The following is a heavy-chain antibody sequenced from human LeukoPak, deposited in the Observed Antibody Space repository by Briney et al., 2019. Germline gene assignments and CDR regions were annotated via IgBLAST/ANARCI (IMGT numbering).Heavy chain of an antibody. J-gene: IGHJ4*02. CDR2: ISYDGSNK. Sequence: GGSLRLSCAASGFTFSSYAMHWVRQAPGKGLEWVAVISYDGSNKYYADSVKGRFTISRDNSKNTLYLQMNSLRAEDTAVYYCASNWNRDYWGQGTLVTVSS. CDR1: GFTFSSYA. CDR3: ASNWNRDY. V-gene: IGHV3-30*04. D-gene: IGHD1-1*01.